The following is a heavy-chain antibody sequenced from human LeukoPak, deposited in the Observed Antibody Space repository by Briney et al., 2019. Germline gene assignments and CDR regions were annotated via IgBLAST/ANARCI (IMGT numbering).Heavy chain of an antibody. CDR1: GGSFSGYY. V-gene: IGHV4-34*01. CDR2: INHSGST. J-gene: IGHJ4*02. Sequence: IPSETLSLTCAVYGGSFSGYYWSWIRQPPGKGLEWIGEINHSGSTNYNPSIKSRVTISVDTSKNQFSLKLSSVTAADTAVYYCARGVRYWGQGTLVTVSS. CDR3: ARGVRY. D-gene: IGHD3-3*01.